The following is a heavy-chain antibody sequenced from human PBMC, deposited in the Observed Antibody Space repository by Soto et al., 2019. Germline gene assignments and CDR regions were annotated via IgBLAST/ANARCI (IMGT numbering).Heavy chain of an antibody. CDR3: ARAHVDIVATPNFDY. CDR1: GGSFSGYY. D-gene: IGHD5-12*01. Sequence: QVQLQQWVAGLLKPSETLSLTCAVYGGSFSGYYWSWIRQPPGKGLEWIGEINHSGSTNYNPSLKSRVTISVATTKNQFSLKLSSVPAADTAVYYCARAHVDIVATPNFDYWGQGTLVTVSS. J-gene: IGHJ4*02. CDR2: INHSGST. V-gene: IGHV4-34*01.